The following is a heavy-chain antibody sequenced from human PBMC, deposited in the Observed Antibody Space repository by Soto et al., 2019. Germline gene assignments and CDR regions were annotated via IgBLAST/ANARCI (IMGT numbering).Heavy chain of an antibody. CDR1: GYTFTNFG. Sequence: QVQLVQSGAEVKKPGASVKVSCKASGYTFTNFGITWVRQAPGQGLEWMGWISPYNGNTNYAQKPQGRATMTTDTSTSTAYRERRSLRSDDTAVYYCAGGGVSGSSVRWSDPWGQGTLVTVSS. D-gene: IGHD1-26*01. V-gene: IGHV1-18*01. CDR2: ISPYNGNT. J-gene: IGHJ5*02. CDR3: AGGGVSGSSVRWSDP.